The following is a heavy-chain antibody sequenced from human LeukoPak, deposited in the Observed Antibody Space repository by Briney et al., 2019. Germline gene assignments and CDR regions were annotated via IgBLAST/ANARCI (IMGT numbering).Heavy chain of an antibody. Sequence: GGSLRLSCVASGVTLSNYAMSWARQAPGKGLEWVSGISSSGGGSTYYADSVKGRFTISRDNSKNTLYLQVNSLRAEDTAVYYCAKGGKWDVTPFDYWGQGTLVTVSS. CDR3: AKGGKWDVTPFDY. D-gene: IGHD1-26*01. CDR2: ISSSGGGST. J-gene: IGHJ4*02. CDR1: GVTLSNYA. V-gene: IGHV3-23*01.